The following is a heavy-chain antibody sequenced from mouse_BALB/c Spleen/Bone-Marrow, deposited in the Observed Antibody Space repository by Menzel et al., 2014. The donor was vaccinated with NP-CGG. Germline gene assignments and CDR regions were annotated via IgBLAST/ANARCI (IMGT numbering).Heavy chain of an antibody. J-gene: IGHJ4*01. CDR1: GFTFSSYT. Sequence: EVKLMESGGGLVKPGGSLKLSCAASGFTFSSYTMSWVRQTPEKRLEWVATISSGGSYTYYPDSVKGRFTISRDNAKNTLYLQMSSLKSEDTAMYYCTRDAMGYWGQGTSVTVSS. CDR3: TRDAMGY. V-gene: IGHV5-6-4*01. CDR2: ISSGGSYT.